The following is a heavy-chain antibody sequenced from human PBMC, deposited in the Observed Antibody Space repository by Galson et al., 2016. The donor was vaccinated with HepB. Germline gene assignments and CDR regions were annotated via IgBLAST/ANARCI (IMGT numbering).Heavy chain of an antibody. J-gene: IGHJ4*02. D-gene: IGHD3-22*01. CDR1: GSRFSSYG. V-gene: IGHV3-30*12. CDR2: IHYDGSQR. CDR3: ARGHNSGFHGADY. Sequence: SLRLSCASSGSRFSSYGMYWVRQAPGKGLEWVAVIHYDGSQRGHADSVKGRFTISRDNSKDTLYLQMNNLRADDTAVYYCARGHNSGFHGADYWGQGTLVTVSS.